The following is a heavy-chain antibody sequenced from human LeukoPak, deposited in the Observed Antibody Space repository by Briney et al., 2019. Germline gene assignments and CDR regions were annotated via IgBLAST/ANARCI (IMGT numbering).Heavy chain of an antibody. V-gene: IGHV1-18*01. CDR1: GYTFTSYG. J-gene: IGHJ4*02. D-gene: IGHD6-13*01. Sequence: ASVKVSCKASGYTFTSYGISWVRQAPGQGLEWMGWISAYNGNTSYAQKLQGRVTMTTDTSTSTAYMELRSLRSDDTAVYYCARAAKGYSSSWYFDYWGQGTLVTVSS. CDR3: ARAAKGYSSSWYFDY. CDR2: ISAYNGNT.